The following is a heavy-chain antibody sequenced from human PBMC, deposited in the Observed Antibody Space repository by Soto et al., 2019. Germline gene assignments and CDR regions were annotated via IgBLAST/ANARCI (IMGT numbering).Heavy chain of an antibody. Sequence: QVQLVQSGAEVKKPGASVKVCCKASGYTFTNYGITWLRQAPGQGPEWMGWNSAYNGHTKYEQNLQGRVTMTTETSTSTAYMELTSLRSDDTALYYCARGDGNYVDYWGQGTGVTVSS. V-gene: IGHV1-18*01. CDR3: ARGDGNYVDY. J-gene: IGHJ4*02. CDR2: NSAYNGHT. CDR1: GYTFTNYG. D-gene: IGHD1-1*01.